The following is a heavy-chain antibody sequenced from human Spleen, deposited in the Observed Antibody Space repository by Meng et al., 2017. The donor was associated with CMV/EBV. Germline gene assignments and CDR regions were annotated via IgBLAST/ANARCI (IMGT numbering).Heavy chain of an antibody. CDR3: ARLGYSFGRYFDY. CDR2: VYHTGST. D-gene: IGHD5-18*01. V-gene: IGHV4-38-2*02. Sequence: SETLSLTCTVSGYSISSGSYWGWIRQPPGKGLEWIGNVYHTGSTNHNPSLKSRVTMSVDASKNQFSLSLSSVTAADMAVYYCARLGYSFGRYFDYWGQGILVTVSS. J-gene: IGHJ4*02. CDR1: GYSISSGSY.